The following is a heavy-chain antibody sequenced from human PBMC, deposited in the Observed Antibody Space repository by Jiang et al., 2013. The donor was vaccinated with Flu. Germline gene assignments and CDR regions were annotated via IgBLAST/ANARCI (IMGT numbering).Heavy chain of an antibody. CDR2: ISGYNGNT. J-gene: IGHJ4*02. CDR1: GYTLTNYG. Sequence: KPGASVKVSCKASGYTLTNYGISWVRQAPGQGLEWMGWISGYNGNTRYAQKFQGRVTMTTDTSTSTGYMELRSLRSDDTAVYYCARVSGGAPVYYFDYWGQGALVTVSS. D-gene: IGHD2-8*02. CDR3: ARVSGGAPVYYFDY. V-gene: IGHV1-18*01.